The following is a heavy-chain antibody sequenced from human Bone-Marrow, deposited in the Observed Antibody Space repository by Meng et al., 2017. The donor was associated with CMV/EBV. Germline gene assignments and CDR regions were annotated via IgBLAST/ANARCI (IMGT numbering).Heavy chain of an antibody. D-gene: IGHD6-6*01. CDR2: IIPIFGTA. CDR3: ASSYSSSRIDYYYYYGMDV. Sequence: SVKVSCKASGGTFSSSAIVWVRQAPGQGLEWMGGIIPIFGTANYAQKFQGRVTITTDESTSTAYMELSSLRSEDTAVYYCASSYSSSRIDYYYYYGMDVWGQGTTVTVSS. CDR1: GGTFSSSA. V-gene: IGHV1-69*05. J-gene: IGHJ6*02.